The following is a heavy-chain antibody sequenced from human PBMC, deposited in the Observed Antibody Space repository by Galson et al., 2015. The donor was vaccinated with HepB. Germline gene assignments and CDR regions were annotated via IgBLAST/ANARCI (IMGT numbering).Heavy chain of an antibody. CDR1: GGSISSSSYY. V-gene: IGHV4-39*07. D-gene: IGHD6-13*01. J-gene: IGHJ4*02. CDR3: ARSGPQPLRIAAAGSQIYFDY. Sequence: SETLSLTCTVSGGSISSSSYYWGWIRQPPGKGLEWIGSIYYSGSTYYNPSLKSRVTISVDTSKNQFSLKLSSVTAADTAVYYCARSGPQPLRIAAAGSQIYFDYWGQGTLVTVSS. CDR2: IYYSGST.